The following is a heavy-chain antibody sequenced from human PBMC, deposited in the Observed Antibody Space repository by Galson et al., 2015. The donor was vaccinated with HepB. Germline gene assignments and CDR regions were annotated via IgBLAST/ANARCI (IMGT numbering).Heavy chain of an antibody. CDR3: AKHSGSYYKIQVDY. D-gene: IGHD1-26*01. J-gene: IGHJ4*02. CDR2: ISGSGGST. Sequence: SLRLSCAASGFTFSSYAMSWVRQAPGKGLEWVSAISGSGGSTYYADSVKGRFTISRDNSKNTLYLQMNSLRAEDTAVYYCAKHSGSYYKIQVDYWGQGTLVTVSS. V-gene: IGHV3-23*01. CDR1: GFTFSSYA.